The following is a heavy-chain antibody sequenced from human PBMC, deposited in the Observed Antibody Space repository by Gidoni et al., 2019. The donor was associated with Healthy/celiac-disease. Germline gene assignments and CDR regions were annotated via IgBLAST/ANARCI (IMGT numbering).Heavy chain of an antibody. J-gene: IGHJ3*02. Sequence: QVQLQESGPGLVKPSETLSLTCTVSGGSISSYYWSWIRQPPGKGLEWIGYIYYSGSTNYNPSLKSRVTISVDTSKNQFSLKLSSVTAADTAVYYCAGRNPTTGTMSGWAFDIWGQGTMVTVSS. CDR2: IYYSGST. V-gene: IGHV4-59*01. CDR3: AGRNPTTGTMSGWAFDI. D-gene: IGHD1-1*01. CDR1: GGSISSYY.